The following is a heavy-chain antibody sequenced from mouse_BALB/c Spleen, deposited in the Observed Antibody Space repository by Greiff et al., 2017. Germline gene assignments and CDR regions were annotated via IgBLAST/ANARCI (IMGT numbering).Heavy chain of an antibody. Sequence: EVQVVESGGGLVQPKGSLKLSCAASGFTFNTYAMHWVCQAPGKGLECVARIRSKSNNYATYYADSVKDRFTISRDDSQSMLYLQMNNLKTEDTAMYYCVREGNWAFAYWGQGTLVTVSA. CDR1: GFTFNTYA. J-gene: IGHJ3*01. CDR2: IRSKSNNYAT. D-gene: IGHD4-1*01. V-gene: IGHV10-3*03. CDR3: VREGNWAFAY.